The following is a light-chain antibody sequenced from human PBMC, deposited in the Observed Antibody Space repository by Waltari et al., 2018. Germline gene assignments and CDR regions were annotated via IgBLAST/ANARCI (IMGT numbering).Light chain of an antibody. CDR2: LAF. Sequence: IVMTQSPLSLPVTPGEPASISCKSGQSLLPSNGHTYLDWYLQKPGQSPQLLISLAFNRASGVPDRFSGSGSGTDFTLKISRVEAEDVGVYYCMQSLQTPRTFGQGTKLEIK. J-gene: IGKJ1*01. CDR3: MQSLQTPRT. CDR1: QSLLPSNGHTY. V-gene: IGKV2-28*01.